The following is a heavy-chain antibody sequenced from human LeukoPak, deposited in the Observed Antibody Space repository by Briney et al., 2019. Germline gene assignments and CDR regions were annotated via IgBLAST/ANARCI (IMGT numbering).Heavy chain of an antibody. Sequence: GGALRLSCSASGFTFSSYAMHWVRQAPGKGLECVSVISSNGGTTYYADSVKGRFTVSRDNSKHTLYLQMSSLRAEDTAVYYCVKDWVVEVTARGPFDYWGQGTLVTVS. D-gene: IGHD2-21*02. J-gene: IGHJ4*02. CDR3: VKDWVVEVTARGPFDY. CDR1: GFTFSSYA. V-gene: IGHV3-64D*06. CDR2: ISSNGGTT.